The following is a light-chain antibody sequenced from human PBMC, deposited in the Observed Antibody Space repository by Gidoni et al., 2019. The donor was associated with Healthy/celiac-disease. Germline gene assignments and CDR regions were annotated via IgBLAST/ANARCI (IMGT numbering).Light chain of an antibody. CDR2: RNN. CDR3: AAWDDSLSGRYV. Sequence: QSVLTQPPSASGPPGQRVTISCSGSSSNIGSNYVYWYQQLPGTAPKLLIYRNNQRPAGVPDRFSGSKSGTSASLAISGIRYEDEADYYCAAWDDSLSGRYVFGTGTKVTVL. CDR1: SSNIGSNY. V-gene: IGLV1-47*01. J-gene: IGLJ1*01.